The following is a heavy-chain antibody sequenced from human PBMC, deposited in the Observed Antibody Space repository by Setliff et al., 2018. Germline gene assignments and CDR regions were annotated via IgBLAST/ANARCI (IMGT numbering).Heavy chain of an antibody. CDR3: ASNPGDSSGYWDY. CDR1: GFTFSSYS. CDR2: ISSSSSTI. V-gene: IGHV3-48*01. J-gene: IGHJ4*02. D-gene: IGHD3-22*01. Sequence: GGSLRLSCAASGFTFSSYSMDWVRQAPGKGLEWVSYISSSSSTIYYADSVKGRFTISRDNAKNSLYLQMNSLRAEDTAVYYCASNPGDSSGYWDYWGQGTLVTVSS.